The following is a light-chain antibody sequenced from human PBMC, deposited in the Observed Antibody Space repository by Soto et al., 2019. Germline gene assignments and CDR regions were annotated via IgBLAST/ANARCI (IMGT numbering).Light chain of an antibody. V-gene: IGKV1-39*01. J-gene: IGKJ3*01. CDR1: QSVNRF. Sequence: DIQMTQSPSSLSASVGDSVTITCRASQSVNRFLHWYQQRPGKAPKLLIYATSTLHTGVPSRFTGSGFGTEFLLTISSHQPEDFGTYFCQQSYFSQFTFGPGTKVDIK. CDR2: ATS. CDR3: QQSYFSQFT.